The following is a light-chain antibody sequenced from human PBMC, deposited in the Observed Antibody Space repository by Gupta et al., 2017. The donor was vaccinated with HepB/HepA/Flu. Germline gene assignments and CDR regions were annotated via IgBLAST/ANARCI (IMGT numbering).Light chain of an antibody. V-gene: IGKV3-20*01. Sequence: EIVLTQSPGTLSLSPGERATLSCRASQSISTYLAWYQQKPGQAPRLLIYAASSRATGIPDRFSGSGSGTDFTLSISRLEPEDFAMYYCQQYDSSPQNTFGQGTKLEI. CDR1: QSISTY. CDR3: QQYDSSPQNT. J-gene: IGKJ2*01. CDR2: AAS.